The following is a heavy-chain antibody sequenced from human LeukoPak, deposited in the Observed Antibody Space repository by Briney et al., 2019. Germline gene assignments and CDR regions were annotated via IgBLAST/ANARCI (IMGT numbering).Heavy chain of an antibody. D-gene: IGHD3-3*01. CDR3: ARGRDFWSGYSNWFDP. J-gene: IGHJ5*02. Sequence: SETLSLTCAVSGYSISSGYYWGWIRPPPGKGLEWIGSIYHSGSTYYNPSLKSRVTISVDTSKNQFSLKLSSVTAADTAVYYCARGRDFWSGYSNWFDPWGQGTLVTVSS. CDR1: GYSISSGYY. V-gene: IGHV4-38-2*01. CDR2: IYHSGST.